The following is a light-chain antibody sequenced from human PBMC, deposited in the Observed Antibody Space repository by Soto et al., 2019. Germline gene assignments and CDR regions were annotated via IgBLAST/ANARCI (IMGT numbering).Light chain of an antibody. CDR2: AAS. V-gene: IGKV3-20*01. Sequence: EIVLTQSPGTLSLSPWERATLSCRASQSVSSSYLAWYQQKPGQAPRLLIYAASNRATGIPDRFSGSGSGTVFTLTINILEPDDFAVYYCHQYGNSPQTFGQGTKVDIK. CDR3: HQYGNSPQT. J-gene: IGKJ1*01. CDR1: QSVSSSY.